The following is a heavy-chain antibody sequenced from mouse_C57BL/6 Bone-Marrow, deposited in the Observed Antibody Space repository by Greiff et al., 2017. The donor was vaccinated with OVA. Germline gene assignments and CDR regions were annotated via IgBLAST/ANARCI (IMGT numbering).Heavy chain of an antibody. CDR1: GYTFTDYE. J-gene: IGHJ2*01. CDR3: TRGLYPYFDY. D-gene: IGHD2-3*01. CDR2: IDPETGGT. V-gene: IGHV1-15*01. Sequence: VQLVESGAELVRPGASVTLSCKASGYTFTDYEMHWVKQTPVHGLEWIGAIDPETGGTAYNQKFKGEAILTADKSSSTAYMELRSLTSEDSAVYYCTRGLYPYFDYWGQGTTLTVSS.